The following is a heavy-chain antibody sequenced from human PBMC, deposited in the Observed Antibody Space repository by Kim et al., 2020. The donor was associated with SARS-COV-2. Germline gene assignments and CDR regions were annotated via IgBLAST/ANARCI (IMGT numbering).Heavy chain of an antibody. CDR2: EGSEK. J-gene: IGHJ3*01. Sequence: EGSEKYYVDSVEGRFTISRDNTENSLYLQMNRLRADDTAVYYCARGIAGDVWGQGTMVTVSS. D-gene: IGHD6-13*01. CDR3: ARGIAGDV. V-gene: IGHV3-7*03.